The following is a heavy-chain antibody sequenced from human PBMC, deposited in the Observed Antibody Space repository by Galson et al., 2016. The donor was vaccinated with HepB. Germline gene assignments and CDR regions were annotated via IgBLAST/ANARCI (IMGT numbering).Heavy chain of an antibody. CDR2: TSDDGSTK. CDR3: ARGPQRSVVGARFVS. D-gene: IGHD2-15*01. Sequence: SLRLSCAASRFTFSNYAMHWVRQSPGKGLEWVSVTSDDGSTKYYADSVKGRFTISRDNSKNTLYLQLNSLRPDDTAIYYCARGPQRSVVGARFVSWGQGTQVTVSS. CDR1: RFTFSNYA. J-gene: IGHJ5*01. V-gene: IGHV3-30-3*01.